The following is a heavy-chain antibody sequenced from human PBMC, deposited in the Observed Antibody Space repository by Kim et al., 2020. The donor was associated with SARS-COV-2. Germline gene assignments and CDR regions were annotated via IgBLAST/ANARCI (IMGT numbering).Heavy chain of an antibody. CDR1: GGSITSDY. CDR3: SRGSVDLRFDP. Sequence: SETLSLTCTVSGGSITSDYWRWIRQPPGKGLQWIGYIYYTGSANYHPSLKSRVTMSVDTSKNQFTLKVTSVTAADTAVYYCSRGSVDLRFDPWGQGTLVT. J-gene: IGHJ5*02. V-gene: IGHV4-59*12. CDR2: IYYTGSA. D-gene: IGHD5-12*01.